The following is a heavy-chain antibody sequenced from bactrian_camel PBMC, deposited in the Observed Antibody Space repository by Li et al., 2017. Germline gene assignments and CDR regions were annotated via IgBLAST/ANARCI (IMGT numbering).Heavy chain of an antibody. D-gene: IGHD1*01. Sequence: DVQLVESGGGLVQPGGSLRLSCAASEYTPSSNCMGWFREAPGKEREAVATIYTGGGSAYYVDSVKGRFTLSEDSAKNTVYLQMNSLKPEDTAMYYCAADGGRHGSLCSLFDMTFNYWGQGTQVTVS. CDR1: EYTPSSNC. CDR2: IYTGGGSA. V-gene: IGHV3S40*01. J-gene: IGHJ4*01. CDR3: AADGGRHGSLCSLFDMTFNY.